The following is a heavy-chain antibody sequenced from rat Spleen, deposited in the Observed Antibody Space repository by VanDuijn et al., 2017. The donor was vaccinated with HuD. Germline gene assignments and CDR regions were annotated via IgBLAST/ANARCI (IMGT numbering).Heavy chain of an antibody. CDR2: IWSGGSS. CDR1: GFSLTSAG. V-gene: IGHV2-16*01. J-gene: IGHJ4*01. Sequence: QVQLKESGPGLVQPSQTLSLTCTVSGFSLTSAGVSGVRQPPGKGLGWMGAIWSGGSSDYNSALKSRLSISRATSKSQVLLKMNSLQTEDTAMYFCARGGVMDAWGQGASVTVSS. CDR3: ARGGVMDA.